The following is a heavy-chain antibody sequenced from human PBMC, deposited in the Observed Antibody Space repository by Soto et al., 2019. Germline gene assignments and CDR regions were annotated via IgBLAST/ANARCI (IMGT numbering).Heavy chain of an antibody. V-gene: IGHV4-59*01. CDR1: GDSIIRSF. Sequence: QVQLQESGPRLVKSSETLSLVCSVSGDSIIRSFWGWIRQSPGKGLQYIGYISDSGVTDYDPSLKSRVTISVDTSKIQFSLKLTSVTAADTAVYYRARGAGDFSGPDSFDIWGQGTMVTVSS. CDR2: ISDSGVT. J-gene: IGHJ3*02. CDR3: ARGAGDFSGPDSFDI. D-gene: IGHD3-10*01.